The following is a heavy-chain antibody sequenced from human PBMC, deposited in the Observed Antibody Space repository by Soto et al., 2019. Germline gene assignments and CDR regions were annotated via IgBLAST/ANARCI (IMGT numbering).Heavy chain of an antibody. CDR1: GGSISSSSYY. Sequence: QLQLQESGPGLVKPSETLSLTCTVSGGSISSSSYYWGWIRQPPGKGLEWIGSIYYSGSTYYNPSLKSRVTISVDTSKNQFSLKLSSVTAADTAVYYCAREITVIAAAGTLALYYYYYGMDVWGQGTTVTVSS. J-gene: IGHJ6*02. D-gene: IGHD6-13*01. CDR2: IYYSGST. V-gene: IGHV4-39*01. CDR3: AREITVIAAAGTLALYYYYYGMDV.